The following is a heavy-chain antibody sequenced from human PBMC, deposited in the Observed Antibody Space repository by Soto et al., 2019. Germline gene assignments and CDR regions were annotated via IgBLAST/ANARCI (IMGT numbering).Heavy chain of an antibody. J-gene: IGHJ5*02. D-gene: IGHD6-13*01. CDR2: INPNSGGT. V-gene: IGHV1-2*04. CDR1: GYTFTGYY. Sequence: QVQLVQSGAEVKKPGASVKVSCKASGYTFTGYYMHWVRQAPGQGLEWMGWINPNSGGTNYAQKFQGWVTMTRDTSISTAYMELSRLRSDDTAVYYCARGDSSSWFSSNWFDPWGQGTLVTVSS. CDR3: ARGDSSSWFSSNWFDP.